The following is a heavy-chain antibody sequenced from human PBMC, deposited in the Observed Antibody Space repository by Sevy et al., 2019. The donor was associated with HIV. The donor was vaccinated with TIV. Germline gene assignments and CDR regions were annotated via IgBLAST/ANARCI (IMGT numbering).Heavy chain of an antibody. J-gene: IGHJ6*02. CDR2: ISYYGSNK. V-gene: IGHV3-30-3*01. Sequence: GGSLRLSCAASGFTFSSYAMHWVRQAPGKGLEWVAVISYYGSNKYYADSVKGRFTISRDNSKNTLYLQMNSLRAEDTAVYYCARALAVAGNYGMDVWGQGTTVTVSS. CDR1: GFTFSSYA. CDR3: ARALAVAGNYGMDV. D-gene: IGHD6-19*01.